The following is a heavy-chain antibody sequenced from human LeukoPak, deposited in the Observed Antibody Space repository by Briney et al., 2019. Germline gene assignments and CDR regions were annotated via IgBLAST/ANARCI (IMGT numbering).Heavy chain of an antibody. J-gene: IGHJ3*02. Sequence: SETLSLTCTVSGGSISSGGYYWSWIRQPPGKGLEWIGYIYYSGSTNYNPSLKSRVTISVDTSKNQFSLKLSSVTAADTAVYYCARESVNYYGSGSYPPSEGAFDIWGQGTMVTVSS. CDR1: GGSISSGGYY. V-gene: IGHV4-61*08. CDR2: IYYSGST. D-gene: IGHD3-10*01. CDR3: ARESVNYYGSGSYPPSEGAFDI.